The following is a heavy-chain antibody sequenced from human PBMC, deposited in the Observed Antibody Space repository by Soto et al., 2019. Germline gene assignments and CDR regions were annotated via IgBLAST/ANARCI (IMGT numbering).Heavy chain of an antibody. Sequence: SETLSLTCAVYGGSFSGYYWTWIRQPPGKGLEWIGEINHSGSTNYNPSLKSRVTISVDTSKNQFSLKLSSVTAADTAVYYCARGSKVVVVVAATNWFDPWGQGTLVPVAS. CDR3: ARGSKVVVVVAATNWFDP. V-gene: IGHV4-34*01. CDR1: GGSFSGYY. D-gene: IGHD2-15*01. J-gene: IGHJ5*02. CDR2: INHSGST.